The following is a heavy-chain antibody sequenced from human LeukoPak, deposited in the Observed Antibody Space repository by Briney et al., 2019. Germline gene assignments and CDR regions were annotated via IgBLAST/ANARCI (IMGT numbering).Heavy chain of an antibody. CDR1: GFTFGDYA. CDR3: TRVRELLYYYYGMDV. CDR2: IRSKAYGGTT. D-gene: IGHD1-26*01. J-gene: IGHJ6*02. V-gene: IGHV3-49*04. Sequence: GRSLRLSCTASGFTFGDYAMSWVRQAPGKGLGWVGFIRSKAYGGTTEYAASVKGRFTISRDDSKSIAYLQMNSLKTEDTAVYYCTRVRELLYYYYGMDVWGQGTTVTVSS.